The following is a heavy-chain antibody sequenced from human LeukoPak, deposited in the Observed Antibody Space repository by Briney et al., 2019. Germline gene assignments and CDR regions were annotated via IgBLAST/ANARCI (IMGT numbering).Heavy chain of an antibody. Sequence: GASVKVSCKASGYTFTSHGISWVRQAPGQGLEWMGWISAYNGNTNYAQKLQGRVTMTTDTSTSTAYMELRSLRSDDTAVYYCSGGFGELYSTYNWFDPWGQGTLVTVSS. CDR2: ISAYNGNT. D-gene: IGHD3-10*01. CDR3: SGGFGELYSTYNWFDP. V-gene: IGHV1-18*01. CDR1: GYTFTSHG. J-gene: IGHJ5*02.